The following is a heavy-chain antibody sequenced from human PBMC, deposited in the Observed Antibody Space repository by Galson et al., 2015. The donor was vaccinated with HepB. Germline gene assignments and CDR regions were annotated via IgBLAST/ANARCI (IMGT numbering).Heavy chain of an antibody. Sequence: CAISGDSVSRNTGAWNWIRQSPSRGLEWLGKTYYTSRWYFDYAISMKSRLTISPDTSKNQFSLQLLSVTPEDTAVYYCVRDYDWAFDYWGQGTPVTVSS. D-gene: IGHD1-1*01. V-gene: IGHV6-1*01. J-gene: IGHJ4*02. CDR3: VRDYDWAFDY. CDR1: GDSVSRNTGA. CDR2: TYYTSRWYF.